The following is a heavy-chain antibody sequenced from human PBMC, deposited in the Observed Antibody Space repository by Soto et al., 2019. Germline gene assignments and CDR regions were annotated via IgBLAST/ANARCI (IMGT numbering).Heavy chain of an antibody. CDR1: GFTFSSYS. V-gene: IGHV3-21*01. D-gene: IGHD6-13*01. J-gene: IGHJ4*02. CDR3: ARDWWAAAAGTSPGEPAQDY. Sequence: GGSLRLSCAASGFTFSSYSMNWVRQAPGKGLEWVSSISSSSSYIYYADSVKGRFTISRDNAKNSLYLQMNSLRAEDTAVYYCARDWWAAAAGTSPGEPAQDYWGQGTLVTVSS. CDR2: ISSSSSYI.